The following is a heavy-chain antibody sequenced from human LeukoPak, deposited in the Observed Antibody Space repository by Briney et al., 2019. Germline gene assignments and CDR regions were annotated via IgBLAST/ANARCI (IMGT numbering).Heavy chain of an antibody. Sequence: PGGSLRLSCAASGFNFDDYGMAWVRQAPGKGLEGVSIVSSGSSAIFSADALKGRFTISRDDAKNLLYLDMNSLRAEDTAVYYCARGHTAVTRHFDFWGQGTLVTVSS. D-gene: IGHD4-17*01. CDR2: VSSGSSAI. V-gene: IGHV3-21*01. CDR1: GFNFDDYG. CDR3: ARGHTAVTRHFDF. J-gene: IGHJ4*02.